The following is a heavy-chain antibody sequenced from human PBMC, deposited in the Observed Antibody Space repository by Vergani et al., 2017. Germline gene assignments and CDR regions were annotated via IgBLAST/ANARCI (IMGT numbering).Heavy chain of an antibody. V-gene: IGHV1-18*01. Sequence: QVQLVQSGAEVKKPGASVKVSCKASGYTFTSYGISWVRQAPGQGLEWMGWISAYNGNTNYAQKLQGRVTMTTDTSTSTAYMELRSLRSDDTAVYYCARVPLAYCSSTSCRKPYYYYYMDVWGKGTTVTVSS. CDR3: ARVPLAYCSSTSCRKPYYYYYMDV. D-gene: IGHD2-2*01. CDR2: ISAYNGNT. CDR1: GYTFTSYG. J-gene: IGHJ6*03.